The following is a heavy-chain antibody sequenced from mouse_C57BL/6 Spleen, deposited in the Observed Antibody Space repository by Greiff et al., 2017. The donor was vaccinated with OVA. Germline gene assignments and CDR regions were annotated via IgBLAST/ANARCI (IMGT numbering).Heavy chain of an antibody. CDR3: ARQGWDQRYFDV. CDR2: ISGGGGNT. D-gene: IGHD4-1*01. V-gene: IGHV5-9*04. Sequence: EVKLMESGGGLVKPGGSLKLSCAASGFTFSSYTMSWVRQTPEKRLEWVATISGGGGNTYYTDNVKGRVTISRDNAKNTLYLQMSSLRSEDTAVYYCARQGWDQRYFDVWGTGTTVTVSS. J-gene: IGHJ1*03. CDR1: GFTFSSYT.